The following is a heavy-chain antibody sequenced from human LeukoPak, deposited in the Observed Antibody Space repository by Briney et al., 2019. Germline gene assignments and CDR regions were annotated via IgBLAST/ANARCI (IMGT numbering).Heavy chain of an antibody. CDR1: GYTFTGYY. CDR2: INPNSGGT. CDR3: AMANTYYYDSSGYYYLLGWFDP. V-gene: IGHV1-2*02. Sequence: ASVKVSCKASGYTFTGYYMHWVRQAPGQGLEWVGWINPNSGGTNYAQKFQGRVTMTRDTSISTAYMELSRLRSDDTAVYYCAMANTYYYDSSGYYYLLGWFDPWGQGTLVTVSS. D-gene: IGHD3-22*01. J-gene: IGHJ5*02.